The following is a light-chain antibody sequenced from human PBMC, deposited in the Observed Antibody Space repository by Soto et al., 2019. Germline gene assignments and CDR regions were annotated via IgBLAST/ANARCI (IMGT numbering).Light chain of an antibody. CDR1: QRVASSH. CDR3: QHYGSSPPYT. J-gene: IGKJ2*01. V-gene: IGKV3-20*01. CDR2: GAS. Sequence: EIVLTQSPGTLSLSPGESATLSCSSSQRVASSHIAWYRQKPGQAPWLLICGASNRATRIPDRFSGSGSGTDFTLHISRLEAEASAVYYCQHYGSSPPYTFVPGTQLQIK.